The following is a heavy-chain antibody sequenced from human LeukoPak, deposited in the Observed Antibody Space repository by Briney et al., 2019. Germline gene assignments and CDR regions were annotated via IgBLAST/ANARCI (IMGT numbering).Heavy chain of an antibody. CDR3: ARRGRFCSGDNCYFAY. Sequence: GGSLRLSCAASGFTFINFYMSWVRQAPGKGLEWVANIRQDGSENSYVDSVKGRFTISRDNAKNSLYLQMNSLRAEDTAVYYCARRGRFCSGDNCYFAYWGQATLVTVSS. J-gene: IGHJ4*02. V-gene: IGHV3-7*01. CDR1: GFTFINFY. CDR2: IRQDGSEN. D-gene: IGHD2-15*01.